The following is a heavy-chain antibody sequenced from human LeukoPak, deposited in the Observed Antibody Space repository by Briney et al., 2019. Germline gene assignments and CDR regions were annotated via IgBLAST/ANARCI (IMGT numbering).Heavy chain of an antibody. V-gene: IGHV3-9*03. J-gene: IGHJ2*01. CDR2: ISWNSGSI. Sequence: GGSLRLSCAASGFTFDDYAMHWVRQAPGKGLEWVSGISWNSGSIGYADSVKGRFTISRDNAKNSLYLQMNSLRAEDMALYYCAKGGGTYSDWYFDLWGRGTLVTVSS. CDR1: GFTFDDYA. D-gene: IGHD1-14*01. CDR3: AKGGGTYSDWYFDL.